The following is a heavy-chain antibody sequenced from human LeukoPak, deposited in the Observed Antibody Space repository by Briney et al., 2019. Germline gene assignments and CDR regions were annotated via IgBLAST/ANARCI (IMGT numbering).Heavy chain of an antibody. CDR2: ISAYNGNT. Sequence: EASVKVSCKASGYTFTSYGISWVRQAPGQGLEWMGWISAYNGNTNHAQKLQGRVTMTTDTSTSTAYMELRSLRSDDTAVYYCARGAAIVGATKGGDYWGQGTLVTVSS. CDR1: GYTFTSYG. V-gene: IGHV1-18*01. CDR3: ARGAAIVGATKGGDY. J-gene: IGHJ4*02. D-gene: IGHD1-26*01.